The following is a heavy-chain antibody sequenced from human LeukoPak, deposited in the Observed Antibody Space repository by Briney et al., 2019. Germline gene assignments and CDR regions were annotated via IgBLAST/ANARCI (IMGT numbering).Heavy chain of an antibody. J-gene: IGHJ6*03. V-gene: IGHV3-21*01. CDR1: GFTFSSYS. CDR3: ARGSRGSSTFSYYYYMDV. D-gene: IGHD6-6*01. CDR2: ISGSGTYK. Sequence: GGSLRLSCAASGFTFSSYSMNWVRLAPGEGLEWVSSISGSGTYKYYADSVKGRFTISRDNAKNSLFLQMNSLRAEDTAVYYCARGSRGSSTFSYYYYMDVWGKGTTVTVSS.